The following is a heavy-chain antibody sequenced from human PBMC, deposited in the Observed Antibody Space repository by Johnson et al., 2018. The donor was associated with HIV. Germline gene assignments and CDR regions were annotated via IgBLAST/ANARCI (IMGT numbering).Heavy chain of an antibody. D-gene: IGHD7-27*01. V-gene: IGHV3-30*04. Sequence: QVQLVESGGGVVQPGRSLRLSCAASGFTFSSYAMHWVRQAPGKGLEWVAVISYDGSNKYYADSVKGRFTISRDNSKNTLYLQMNSLRAEDTAVYYCARVRNWASAFDIWGQGTMVTVSA. CDR2: ISYDGSNK. CDR1: GFTFSSYA. CDR3: ARVRNWASAFDI. J-gene: IGHJ3*02.